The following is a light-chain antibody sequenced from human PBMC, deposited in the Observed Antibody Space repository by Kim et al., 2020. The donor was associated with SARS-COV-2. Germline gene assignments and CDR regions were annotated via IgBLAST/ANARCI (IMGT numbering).Light chain of an antibody. Sequence: PGGEVTLTCASSAGAVASGYYPNWFQQKPGQPPRALIYGASNKHSWTPARFSGSLLGGKAALTVSGVQPEDEAEYYCLVLHGGAWVFGGGTQLTVL. J-gene: IGLJ3*02. CDR2: GAS. V-gene: IGLV7-43*01. CDR3: LVLHGGAWV. CDR1: AGAVASGYY.